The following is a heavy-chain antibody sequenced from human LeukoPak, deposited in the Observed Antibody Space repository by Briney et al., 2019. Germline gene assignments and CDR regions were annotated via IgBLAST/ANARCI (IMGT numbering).Heavy chain of an antibody. V-gene: IGHV3-7*05. CDR1: GFTFSSHW. CDR3: SRGGRTVTTSCDY. Sequence: GGSLRLSCAASGFTFSSHWINWVRQAPGKGLEWVAYINQDGSETYYVDPVKGRFTISRDNTKNSVYLQMDGLRAEDTGMYCCSRGGRTVTTSCDYWGQGTLVNVSS. J-gene: IGHJ4*02. D-gene: IGHD4-17*01. CDR2: INQDGSET.